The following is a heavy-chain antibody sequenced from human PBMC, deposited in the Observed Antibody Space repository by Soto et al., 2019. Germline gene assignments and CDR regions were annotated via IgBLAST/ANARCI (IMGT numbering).Heavy chain of an antibody. CDR1: GYTLTELS. CDR3: ATGPQGAYYYYMDV. V-gene: IGHV1-24*01. CDR2: FDPEDGET. Sequence: QVQLVQSGAEVKKPGASVKVSCKVSGYTLTELSMHWVRQAPGQGLEGMGGFDPEDGETIYAQKLQGRVTMTEYTFTETAYMELSSLRSEDTAVYYCATGPQGAYYYYMDVWGKGTTVTVSS. J-gene: IGHJ6*03.